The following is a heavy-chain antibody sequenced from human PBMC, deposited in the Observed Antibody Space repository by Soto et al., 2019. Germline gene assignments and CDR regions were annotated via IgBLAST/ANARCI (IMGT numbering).Heavy chain of an antibody. CDR2: IYYRGST. J-gene: IGHJ3*02. CDR3: ASSQVVITNDAFDI. D-gene: IGHD3-22*01. CDR1: GGSISSYY. V-gene: IGHV4-59*01. Sequence: SETLSLTCTVSGGSISSYYWSWIRQPPGKGLEWIGYIYYRGSTNYNPSLKSRVTISVDTSKNQFSLKLSSVTAADTAVYYCASSQVVITNDAFDIWRQGTMVTVSS.